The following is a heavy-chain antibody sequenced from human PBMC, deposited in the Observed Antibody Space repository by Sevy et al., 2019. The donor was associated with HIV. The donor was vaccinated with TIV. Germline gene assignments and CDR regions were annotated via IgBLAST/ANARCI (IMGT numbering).Heavy chain of an antibody. D-gene: IGHD1-26*01. V-gene: IGHV3-9*01. CDR3: AKEMGSGSYPKYYFDY. J-gene: IGHJ4*02. CDR1: GFTFDDYA. CDR2: ISWNSGSI. Sequence: GGSLRLSCAASGFTFDDYAMHWVRQAPGKGLEWVSGISWNSGSIGYADSVKGRFTISRDNAKNSLYLQMNSLRAEDTALYYCAKEMGSGSYPKYYFDYWGQGTLVTVSS.